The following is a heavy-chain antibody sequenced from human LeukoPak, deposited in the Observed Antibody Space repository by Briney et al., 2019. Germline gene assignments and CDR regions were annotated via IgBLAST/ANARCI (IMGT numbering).Heavy chain of an antibody. V-gene: IGHV5-51*01. CDR1: GYSFTDYW. D-gene: IGHD2-15*01. CDR3: ARQGLAGCIGGRCFTSFHYYGMDV. J-gene: IGHJ6*02. CDR2: IFPGDSDT. Sequence: GESLKISCKGSGYSFTDYWIGWVRQMPGKGLEWMGIIFPGDSDTKYSPSFQGQVTISADKSISTAYLQWSSLKASDSAMYYCARQGLAGCIGGRCFTSFHYYGMDVWGQGTTVTVSS.